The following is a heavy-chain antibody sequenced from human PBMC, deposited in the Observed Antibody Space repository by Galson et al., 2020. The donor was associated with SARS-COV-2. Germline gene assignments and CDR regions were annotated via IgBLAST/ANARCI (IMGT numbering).Heavy chain of an antibody. CDR1: GFDIRSYA. J-gene: IGHJ4*02. Sequence: GGSLRLSCVASGFDIRSYAMSWIRQAPAKGLEWVSRISASGVTITYADSVKGRFTISRDNSKNTVHLHLGSLRAEDTAVYYCAKEEHSDGCYYMFDYWGQGTLVTVSS. V-gene: IGHV3-23*01. CDR2: ISASGVTI. CDR3: AKEEHSDGCYYMFDY. D-gene: IGHD3-22*01.